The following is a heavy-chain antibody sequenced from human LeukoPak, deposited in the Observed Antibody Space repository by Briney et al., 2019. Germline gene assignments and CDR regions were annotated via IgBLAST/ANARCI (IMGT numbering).Heavy chain of an antibody. CDR3: ARRDDSSGYYYAYFDY. D-gene: IGHD3-22*01. CDR2: IYYSGST. Sequence: SETLSLICTVSGGSISSSSYYWGWIRQPPGKGLEWIGSIYYSGSTYYNPSLKSRVTISVDTSKNQFSLKLSSVTAADTAVYYCARRDDSSGYYYAYFDYWGQGTLVTVSS. CDR1: GGSISSSSYY. J-gene: IGHJ4*02. V-gene: IGHV4-39*01.